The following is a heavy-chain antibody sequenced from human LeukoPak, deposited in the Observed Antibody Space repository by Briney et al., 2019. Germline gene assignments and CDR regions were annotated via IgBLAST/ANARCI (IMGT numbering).Heavy chain of an antibody. CDR1: GFTFSSYS. Sequence: PGGSLRLSGAASGFTFSSYSMDWVRQAPGKGLEWVSSISSSSSYIYYADSVKGRFTISRDNAKNSLYLQMNSLRAEDTAVYYCARDSPSGATRAFDIWGQGTMVTVSS. CDR2: ISSSSSYI. J-gene: IGHJ3*02. CDR3: ARDSPSGATRAFDI. V-gene: IGHV3-21*01. D-gene: IGHD1-26*01.